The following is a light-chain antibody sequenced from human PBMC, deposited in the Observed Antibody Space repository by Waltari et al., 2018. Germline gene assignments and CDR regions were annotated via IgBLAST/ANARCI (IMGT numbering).Light chain of an antibody. CDR3: QSYDTSLSVV. V-gene: IGLV1-40*01. CDR2: GTS. J-gene: IGLJ3*02. CDR1: GPNIGAGYD. Sequence: QSVLTQPPSVSGAPGQRVTIPCTGSGPNIGAGYDVPWYQQLPRAAPKLLIYGTSSRPLGVPDRFFGPTSGTSASLAITGLQAEDEAVYYCQSYDTSLSVVFGGGTKLTVL.